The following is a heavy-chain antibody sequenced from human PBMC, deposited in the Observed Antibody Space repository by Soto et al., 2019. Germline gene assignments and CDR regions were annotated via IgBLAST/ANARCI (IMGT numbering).Heavy chain of an antibody. CDR1: GYTFTIYA. CDR2: INAGNGNT. CDR3: ARGDWNYFVDFDY. Sequence: GASVKVSCKASGYTFTIYAMLWVRQAPGQRLEWMGWINAGNGNTKYSQKFQGRVTITRETSASTAYMELSSLRSEDTAVYYCARGDWNYFVDFDYWGQGTLVTVSS. V-gene: IGHV1-3*01. J-gene: IGHJ4*02. D-gene: IGHD1-7*01.